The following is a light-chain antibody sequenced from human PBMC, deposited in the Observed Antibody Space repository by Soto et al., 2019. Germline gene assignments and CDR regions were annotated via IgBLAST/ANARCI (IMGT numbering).Light chain of an antibody. Sequence: EIVMTQSPATLSVSPGERATLSCRASQSVSSNLAWYQQKPGQAPRLLIYGASTSATGIPARFSGSGSGTEITLTISSLQSEDFAVYYCQQYNNWPQTFGQGTKVESK. CDR3: QQYNNWPQT. CDR1: QSVSSN. V-gene: IGKV3-15*01. J-gene: IGKJ1*01. CDR2: GAS.